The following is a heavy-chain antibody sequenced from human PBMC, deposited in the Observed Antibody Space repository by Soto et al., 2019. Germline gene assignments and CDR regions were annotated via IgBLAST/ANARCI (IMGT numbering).Heavy chain of an antibody. CDR1: GYTFTSYA. J-gene: IGHJ4*02. CDR2: INAGNGNT. Sequence: GASVKVSCKASGYTFTSYAMHWVRQAPGQRLEWMGWINAGNGNTKYSQKFQGRVTITRDTSASTAYMELSSLRSEDTAVYYCARDTEDCSGGSCQPYYFDYWGQGTLVTVSS. V-gene: IGHV1-3*01. D-gene: IGHD2-15*01. CDR3: ARDTEDCSGGSCQPYYFDY.